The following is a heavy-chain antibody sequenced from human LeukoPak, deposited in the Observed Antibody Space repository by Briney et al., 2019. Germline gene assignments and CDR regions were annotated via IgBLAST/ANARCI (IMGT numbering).Heavy chain of an antibody. V-gene: IGHV1-18*01. D-gene: IGHD4-11*01. CDR2: ISAYTGDT. Sequence: ASVKVSCKASVGTFSSYAISWVRQAPGQGLEWLGWISAYTGDTKYAQNLQGRVNMTTDTSTSTAYMELKSLRSDDTAVYYCARVGFSKFYHHMDVWGKGTTVTVSS. CDR3: ARVGFSKFYHHMDV. J-gene: IGHJ6*03. CDR1: VGTFSSYA.